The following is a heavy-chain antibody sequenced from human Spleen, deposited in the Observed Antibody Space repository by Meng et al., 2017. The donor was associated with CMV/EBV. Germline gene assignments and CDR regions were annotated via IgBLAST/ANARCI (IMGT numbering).Heavy chain of an antibody. J-gene: IGHJ4*02. Sequence: GESLKISCQGSGYSFSNYWIGWVRQMPGKGLEWMGIIYPADSDIRYNPSFEGQVTISADKSISTAYLQWTSLKASDTAMYYCARRGHDSGYSSSWYDYWGQGTLVTVSS. CDR2: IYPADSDI. CDR1: GYSFSNYW. D-gene: IGHD6-13*01. V-gene: IGHV5-51*01. CDR3: ARRGHDSGYSSSWYDY.